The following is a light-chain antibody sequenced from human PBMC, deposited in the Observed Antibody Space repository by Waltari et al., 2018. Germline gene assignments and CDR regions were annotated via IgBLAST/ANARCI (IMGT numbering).Light chain of an antibody. CDR2: AVS. V-gene: IGLV2-23*02. J-gene: IGLJ2*01. CDR3: SSYAGSSKGV. Sequence: QSALTQPASVSGSPGQSITTSCTGTSSDVGNYKRVSWYQQPPGKAPKLMIYAVSKRPSGVSDRFSGSKSGDMASLTISGLQPEDEAEYFCSSYAGSSKGVFGGGTKVTVL. CDR1: SSDVGNYKR.